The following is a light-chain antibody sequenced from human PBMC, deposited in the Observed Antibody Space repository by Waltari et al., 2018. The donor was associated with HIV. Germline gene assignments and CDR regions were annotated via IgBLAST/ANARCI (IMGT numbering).Light chain of an antibody. J-gene: IGKJ2*01. Sequence: EIVLTQTPGTLSLSPGERANLPCRASQSITSSYLAWYQQKPGQAPRLLIYGASSRATGIPDRFSGSGSGTDFTLTISRLQPEDCAVYYCQQYGSSPYTFGQGTKLEIK. V-gene: IGKV3-20*01. CDR3: QQYGSSPYT. CDR2: GAS. CDR1: QSITSSY.